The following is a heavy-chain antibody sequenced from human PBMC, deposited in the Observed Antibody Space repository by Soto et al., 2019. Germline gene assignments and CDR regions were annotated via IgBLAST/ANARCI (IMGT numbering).Heavy chain of an antibody. CDR3: ADMRGQWLPRD. Sequence: ETLSLTCAVYGGSFSDYYWGWIRQPPGEGLEWIGNINSGGSAYYYPSLRSRVTISVDTSKNQFSLRLSSVTAADTAVYYCADMRGQWLPRDWGQGILVTVSS. V-gene: IGHV4-34*01. D-gene: IGHD6-19*01. J-gene: IGHJ4*02. CDR1: GGSFSDYY. CDR2: INSGGSA.